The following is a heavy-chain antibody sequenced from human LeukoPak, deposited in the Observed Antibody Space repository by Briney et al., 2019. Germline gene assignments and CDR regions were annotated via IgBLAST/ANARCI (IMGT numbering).Heavy chain of an antibody. V-gene: IGHV3-21*01. CDR3: ILDSNSWYLFDY. Sequence: GGSLRLSCAASGFTFSSYSMNWVRQAPGKGLEWVSSISSSSSYIYYADSVKGRFTISRDNAKNSLYLQMNSLRAEDTAVYHCILDSNSWYLFDYWGQGTLVTVSS. CDR2: ISSSSSYI. CDR1: GFTFSSYS. J-gene: IGHJ4*02. D-gene: IGHD6-13*01.